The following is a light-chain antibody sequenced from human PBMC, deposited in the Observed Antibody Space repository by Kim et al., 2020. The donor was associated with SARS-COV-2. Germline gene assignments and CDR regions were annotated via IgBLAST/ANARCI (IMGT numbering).Light chain of an antibody. CDR1: QEISND. CDR2: DAS. Sequence: ESVGERVTITCQASQEISNDLNWYQQKPGKAPKILMYDASNLETGVQLRFSGSGSGTDFTFTISSLQPEDTATYYCQQYDNFPLTFGGGTKVEIK. V-gene: IGKV1-33*01. CDR3: QQYDNFPLT. J-gene: IGKJ4*01.